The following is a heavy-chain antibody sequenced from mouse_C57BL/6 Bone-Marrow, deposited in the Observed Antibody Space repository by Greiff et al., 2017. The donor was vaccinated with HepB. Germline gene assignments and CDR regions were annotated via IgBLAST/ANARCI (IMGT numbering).Heavy chain of an antibody. J-gene: IGHJ1*03. CDR2: IDPNSGGT. V-gene: IGHV1-72*01. D-gene: IGHD1-1*01. CDR1: GYTFTSYW. CDR3: ARYGITTVVAHYWYFDV. Sequence: QVQLQQSGAELVKPGASVKLSCKASGYTFTSYWMHWVKQRPGRGLEWIGRIDPNSGGTKYNEKFKSKATLTVDKPSSTAYMQLSSLTSEDSAVYYCARYGITTVVAHYWYFDVWGTGTTVTVSS.